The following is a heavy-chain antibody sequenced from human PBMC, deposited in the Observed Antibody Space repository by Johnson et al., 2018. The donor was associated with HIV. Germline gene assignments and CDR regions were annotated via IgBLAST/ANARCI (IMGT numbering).Heavy chain of an antibody. Sequence: VQLVESGGGVVRPGGSLRLSCAASGFTFDDYDMSWVRQAPGKGLEWVSGISWNSGSIGYADSVKGRFTFSRDNAKNSLYLQMNSLRAEDTALYYCAKDRAISGSYLRDAFDIWGQGTMVTVSS. CDR3: AKDRAISGSYLRDAFDI. J-gene: IGHJ3*02. D-gene: IGHD1-26*01. CDR1: GFTFDDYD. CDR2: ISWNSGSI. V-gene: IGHV3-20*04.